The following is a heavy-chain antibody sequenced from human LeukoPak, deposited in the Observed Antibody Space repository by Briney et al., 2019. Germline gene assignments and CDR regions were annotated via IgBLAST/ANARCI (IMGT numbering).Heavy chain of an antibody. J-gene: IGHJ4*03. CDR3: ARASPYYDSSGYPTGAARFDY. CDR2: IYYSGST. D-gene: IGHD3-22*01. V-gene: IGHV4-59*01. CDR1: GGSISSYY. Sequence: SETLSLTCTVSGGSISSYYWSWIRQPPGKGLEWIGYIYYSGSTNYNPSLKSRVTISVDTSKNQFSLKLSSVTAADTAEYYCARASPYYDSSGYPTGAARFDYWGQGTMVTVS.